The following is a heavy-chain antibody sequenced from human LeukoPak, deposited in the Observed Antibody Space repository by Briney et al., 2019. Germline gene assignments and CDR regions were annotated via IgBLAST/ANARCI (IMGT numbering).Heavy chain of an antibody. CDR1: GSISSYY. CDR2: IYTSGST. V-gene: IGHV4-4*09. Sequence: NPSETLSLTCTVSGSISSYYWSWIRRPPGKGLEWIGYIYTSGSTNYNPSLKSRVTISVDTSKNKFSLDLSSVTAADTAVYYCARQKCTSTSCLTKNAFDIWGQGTMVTVSS. J-gene: IGHJ3*02. D-gene: IGHD2-2*01. CDR3: ARQKCTSTSCLTKNAFDI.